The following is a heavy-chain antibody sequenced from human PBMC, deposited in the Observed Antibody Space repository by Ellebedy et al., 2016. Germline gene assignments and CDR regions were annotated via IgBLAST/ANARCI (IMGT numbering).Heavy chain of an antibody. CDR1: GYTFTAYY. V-gene: IGHV1-2*02. J-gene: IGHJ5*02. CDR2: INPHSGGT. Sequence: ASVKVSXXASGYTFTAYYIHWVRQAPGQGLEWMGWINPHSGGTNFAQKFQGRVTMTRDTSISTAYMELSKLRSDDTAVYYCTRFSSTWYLFDPWGQGTLVTVS. D-gene: IGHD6-13*01. CDR3: TRFSSTWYLFDP.